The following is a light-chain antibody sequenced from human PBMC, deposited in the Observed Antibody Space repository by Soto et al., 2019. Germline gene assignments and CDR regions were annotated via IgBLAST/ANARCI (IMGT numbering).Light chain of an antibody. CDR1: QSVSSY. Sequence: IVLTQSPATLSLSPGERATLYCRAGQSVSSYLAWYQQKPGQAPRLLIYDASNRATGIPARFSGSGSGTDFTLTISSLEPEDFAVYYCQQRSNWPVTFGQGKRLEIK. CDR2: DAS. J-gene: IGKJ5*01. V-gene: IGKV3-11*01. CDR3: QQRSNWPVT.